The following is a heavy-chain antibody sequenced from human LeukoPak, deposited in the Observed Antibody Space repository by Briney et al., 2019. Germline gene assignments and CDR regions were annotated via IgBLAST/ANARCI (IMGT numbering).Heavy chain of an antibody. CDR3: VRGKQYYFDSSGFSY. CDR1: RFTFSSYE. D-gene: IGHD3-22*01. J-gene: IGHJ4*02. Sequence: EVSLRLSCAASRFTFSSYEMEWVRQAPGKELEWVSYISSNGNTIYYADSVKGRFTIYRDNARNSLYLQMDSLRDADTAVYYCVRGKQYYFDSSGFSYWGQGILVTVSS. V-gene: IGHV3-48*03. CDR2: ISSNGNTI.